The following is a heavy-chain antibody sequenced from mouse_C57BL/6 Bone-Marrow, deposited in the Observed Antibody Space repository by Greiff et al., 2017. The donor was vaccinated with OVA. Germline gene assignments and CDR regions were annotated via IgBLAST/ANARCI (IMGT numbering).Heavy chain of an antibody. CDR1: GYTFTSYW. D-gene: IGHD2-5*01. Sequence: QVQLQQPGAELVKPGASVKLSCKASGYTFTSYWMHWVKQRPGQGLEWIGMIHPNSGSTNYNEKFKGKATLTVDKSSSTAYMELNSLTSEDSAVYYCARGDYSNYDFDYWGQGTTLTVSS. CDR3: ARGDYSNYDFDY. CDR2: IHPNSGST. J-gene: IGHJ2*01. V-gene: IGHV1-64*01.